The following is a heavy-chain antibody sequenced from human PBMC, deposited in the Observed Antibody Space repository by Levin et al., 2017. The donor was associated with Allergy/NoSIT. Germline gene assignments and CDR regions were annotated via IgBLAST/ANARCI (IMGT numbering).Heavy chain of an antibody. CDR1: GFTFSSYS. CDR2: ISSSSSYI. J-gene: IGHJ4*01. V-gene: IGHV3-21*01. CDR3: AREVGRYCHWLPSDNQSDPCDY. D-gene: IGHD3-9*01. Sequence: PGGSLRLSCAASGFTFSSYSMNWVRQAPGKGLEWVSSISSSSSYIYYADSVKGRFTISRDNAKNSLYLQMNSLRAEDTAVYYCAREVGRYCHWLPSDNQSDPCDYWGHGPQVTVS.